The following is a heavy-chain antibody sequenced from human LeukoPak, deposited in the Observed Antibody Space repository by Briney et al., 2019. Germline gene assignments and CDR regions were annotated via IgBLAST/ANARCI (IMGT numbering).Heavy chain of an antibody. D-gene: IGHD2-15*01. CDR3: ARTVSWGNLFHYYYMDV. J-gene: IGHJ6*03. CDR1: GDSISSYY. CDR2: IHYSGST. V-gene: IGHV4-59*01. Sequence: SETLSLTCSVSGDSISSYYWSWIRQPPGRGLEWIAYIHYSGSTNYNPFLKSRVTISVDTSKNQSSLKLTSVTAADTAVYYCARTVSWGNLFHYYYMDVWGTGTTVTVSS.